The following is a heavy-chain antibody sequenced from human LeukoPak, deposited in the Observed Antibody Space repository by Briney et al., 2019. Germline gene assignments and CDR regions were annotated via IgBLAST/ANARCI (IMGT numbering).Heavy chain of an antibody. J-gene: IGHJ4*02. CDR3: ARQMGRWLED. V-gene: IGHV1-8*01. Sequence: GASVKVSCKASGYTFTSYDINWVRQATGQGLEWMGRMNPNSGSTGYAQKFQGRLTMTRNTSISTAYMELSSLRSEDTAVYYCARQMGRWLEDWGQGTLVTVSS. CDR1: GYTFTSYD. D-gene: IGHD6-19*01. CDR2: MNPNSGST.